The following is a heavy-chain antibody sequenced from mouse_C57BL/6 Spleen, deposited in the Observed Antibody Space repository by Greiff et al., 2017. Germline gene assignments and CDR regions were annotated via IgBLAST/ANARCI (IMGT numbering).Heavy chain of an antibody. CDR2: IRNGGGT. Sequence: VQLQQSGPGLVAPSQSLSITCTASGFSLTSYAISWVRQPPGKGLEWLGVIRNGGGTNYNSALKSRLSISKDNPKNQVFLKMNSLQTYDTARYYCARTSYGYDGVGWYFDVWGTGTTVTVSS. CDR3: ARTSYGYDGVGWYFDV. J-gene: IGHJ1*03. V-gene: IGHV2-9-1*01. D-gene: IGHD2-9*01. CDR1: GFSLTSYA.